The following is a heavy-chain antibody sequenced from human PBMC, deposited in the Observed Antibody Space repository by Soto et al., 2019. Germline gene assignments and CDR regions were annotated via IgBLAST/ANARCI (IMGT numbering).Heavy chain of an antibody. V-gene: IGHV4-34*01. Sequence: QVQLQQWGAGVLKPSETLSLTCAVYDGSFSGYYWTWIRQPPGKGLEWIGEINHSGSIIYNPSLKRRVTISLGPSKTRFSLKLSSVTAADTAVYYCARGQGFLYYDSGNSVNWFDPWGQGTLVTVSS. CDR3: ARGQGFLYYDSGNSVNWFDP. CDR2: INHSGSI. D-gene: IGHD3-10*01. CDR1: DGSFSGYY. J-gene: IGHJ5*02.